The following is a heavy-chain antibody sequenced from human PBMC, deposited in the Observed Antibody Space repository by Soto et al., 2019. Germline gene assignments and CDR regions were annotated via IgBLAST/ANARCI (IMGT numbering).Heavy chain of an antibody. Sequence: GGSLRLSCAASGFTFSSYGMHWVRQAPGKGLEWVAVISYDGSNKYYADSVKGRFTISRDNSKNTLYLQMNSLRAEDTAVYYCAKSPYCGGDCYSLDRGDYWGQGTLVTVSS. CDR1: GFTFSSYG. J-gene: IGHJ4*02. CDR2: ISYDGSNK. CDR3: AKSPYCGGDCYSLDRGDY. V-gene: IGHV3-30*18. D-gene: IGHD2-21*02.